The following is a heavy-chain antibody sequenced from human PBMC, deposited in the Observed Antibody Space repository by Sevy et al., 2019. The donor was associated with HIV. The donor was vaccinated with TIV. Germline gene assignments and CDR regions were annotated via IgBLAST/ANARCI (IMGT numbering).Heavy chain of an antibody. CDR2: IKSKTDGGTT. D-gene: IGHD3-16*02. Sequence: GGSLRLSCAASGFTFSNAWMSWVRQAPGKGLEWVGRIKSKTDGGTTDYAAPVKGRFTISRDDSKNTLYLQMNSLKTEDTAVYYCTTYYDYAWGSYRIDYWGQGTLVTVSS. J-gene: IGHJ4*02. V-gene: IGHV3-15*01. CDR3: TTYYDYAWGSYRIDY. CDR1: GFTFSNAW.